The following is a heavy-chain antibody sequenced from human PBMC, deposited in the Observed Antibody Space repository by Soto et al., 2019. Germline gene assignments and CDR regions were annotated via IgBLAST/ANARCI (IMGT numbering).Heavy chain of an antibody. CDR3: VMVDNYVTPTPQDV. CDR2: ISPYTGNT. D-gene: IGHD3-16*01. V-gene: IGHV1-18*01. Sequence: QVQLVQSGDEVKKPGASVKVSCKASGYIFVNYGIAWVRQAPGQGLEWMGWISPYTGNTHSASKVQGRLTMTTDTSTSTGYMDLGCLTSDDTAVYYCVMVDNYVTPTPQDVWGQGTTVTVSS. CDR1: GYIFVNYG. J-gene: IGHJ6*02.